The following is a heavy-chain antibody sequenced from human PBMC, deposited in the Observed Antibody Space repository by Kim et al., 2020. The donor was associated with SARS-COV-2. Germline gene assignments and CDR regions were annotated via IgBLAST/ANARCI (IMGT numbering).Heavy chain of an antibody. CDR1: GYSFTSYW. V-gene: IGHV5-51*01. D-gene: IGHD2-21*02. J-gene: IGHJ4*02. CDR3: ARGGLAYCGGDCYRNFDY. Sequence: GESLKISCKGSGYSFTSYWIGWVRQMPGKGLEWMGIIYPGDSDTRYSPSFQGQVTISADKSISTAYLQWSSLKASDTAMYYCARGGLAYCGGDCYRNFDYWGQGTLVTVSS. CDR2: IYPGDSDT.